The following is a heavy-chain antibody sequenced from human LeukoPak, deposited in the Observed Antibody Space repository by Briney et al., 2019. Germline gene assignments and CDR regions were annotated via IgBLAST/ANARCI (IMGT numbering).Heavy chain of an antibody. Sequence: GRSLRLSCAASRFTFRDYSMTWVRQAPGKGLEWVSSIRGGSDFIYHADSVKGRFTVSRDNAKNSLYLQMNSLRAEDTAVYYCARDHAGIVLPAAVGAHWGQGTLVTVSS. CDR1: RFTFRDYS. D-gene: IGHD2-2*01. CDR3: ARDHAGIVLPAAVGAH. J-gene: IGHJ4*02. CDR2: IRGGSDFI. V-gene: IGHV3-21*01.